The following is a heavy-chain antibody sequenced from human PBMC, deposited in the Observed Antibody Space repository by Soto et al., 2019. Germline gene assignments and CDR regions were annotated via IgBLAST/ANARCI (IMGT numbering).Heavy chain of an antibody. CDR1: GFTFSSYA. CDR2: ISGSGGST. J-gene: IGHJ6*03. D-gene: IGHD4-17*01. CDR3: AKVGLPLTYYYYYMDV. Sequence: GGSLRLSCAASGFTFSSYAMSWVRQAPGKGLEWVSAISGSGGSTYYADSVKGRFTISRDNSKNTLYLQMNSLRAEDTAVYYCAKVGLPLTYYYYYMDVWGKGTTVTVSS. V-gene: IGHV3-23*01.